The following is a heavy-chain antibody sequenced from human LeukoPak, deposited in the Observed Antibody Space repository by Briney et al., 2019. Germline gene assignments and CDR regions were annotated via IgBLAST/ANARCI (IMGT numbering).Heavy chain of an antibody. CDR2: VSTSNPHT. D-gene: IGHD3-3*01. V-gene: IGHV1-18*01. CDR1: GYTFTNYG. J-gene: IGHJ5*02. CDR3: ARDRFLWGLGNWFDL. Sequence: ASVKVSCKTSGYTFTNYGISWVRQAPGQGLEWMGWVSTSNPHTNYAPKFRGRVIMTIDTSTTTAYLEMRSLTSDDTAVYCRARDRFLWGLGNWFDLWGQGTLVTVTS.